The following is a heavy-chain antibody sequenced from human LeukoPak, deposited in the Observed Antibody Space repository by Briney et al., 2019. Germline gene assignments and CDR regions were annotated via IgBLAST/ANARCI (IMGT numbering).Heavy chain of an antibody. CDR3: AIDLSGIQLLDY. CDR2: IYYSGST. Sequence: SETLSLTCTVSGGSISSYYRSWIRQPPGKGLEWIGTIYYSGSTKNNPSLKSRVTISVDTSKNQFSLKLSSVTAADTAVYYCAIDLSGIQLLDYWGQGTLVTVSS. CDR1: GGSISSYY. J-gene: IGHJ4*02. D-gene: IGHD5-18*01. V-gene: IGHV4-59*01.